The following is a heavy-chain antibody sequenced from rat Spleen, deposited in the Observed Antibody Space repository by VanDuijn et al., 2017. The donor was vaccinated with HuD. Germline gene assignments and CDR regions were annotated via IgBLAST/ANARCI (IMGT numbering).Heavy chain of an antibody. CDR3: AVAGYGY. CDR1: GFTFNNYW. CDR2: ISNDGGTT. Sequence: EVQLVESGGGLVQPGRSLKLSCVASGFTFNNYWMTWIRQAPGRGLEWVASISNDGGTTYYPDSVKGRFTISRDNAENTVYLQMNSLRSEDTATYYCAVAGYGYWGQGVMVTVSS. J-gene: IGHJ2*01. D-gene: IGHD4-3*01. V-gene: IGHV5-31*01.